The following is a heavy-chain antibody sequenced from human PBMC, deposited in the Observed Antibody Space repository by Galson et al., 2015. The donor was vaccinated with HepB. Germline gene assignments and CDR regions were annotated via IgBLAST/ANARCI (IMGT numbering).Heavy chain of an antibody. D-gene: IGHD5-18*01. Sequence: SLRLSCAGSGFTFSGSVLHWVRQASGKGLEWIGRIRSKANGYGTAYGASVKGRFTISRDDSKNTTYLQMNSLKTEDTAVYYCCKHGGYKLGYGLDLWGQGTTVTVSS. CDR1: GFTFSGSV. CDR2: IRSKANGYGT. V-gene: IGHV3-73*01. J-gene: IGHJ6*02. CDR3: CKHGGYKLGYGLDL.